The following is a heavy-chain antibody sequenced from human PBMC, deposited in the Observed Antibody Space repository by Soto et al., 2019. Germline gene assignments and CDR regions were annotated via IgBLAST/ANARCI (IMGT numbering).Heavy chain of an antibody. CDR1: GGSISSGGYY. V-gene: IGHV4-31*03. J-gene: IGHJ4*02. CDR3: ARARRGTSFTMIVDY. D-gene: IGHD3-22*01. CDR2: IYYSGST. Sequence: QVQLQESGPGLVKPSQTLSLTCTVSGGSISSGGYYWSWIRQHPGKGLEWIGYIYYSGSTYYNPSLKGRVTIXXDXSXXQFSLKLSSVTAADTAVYYCARARRGTSFTMIVDYWGQGTLVTVSS.